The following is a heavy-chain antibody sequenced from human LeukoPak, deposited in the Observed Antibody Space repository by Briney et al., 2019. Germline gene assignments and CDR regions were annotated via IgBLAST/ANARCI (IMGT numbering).Heavy chain of an antibody. D-gene: IGHD2-21*01. CDR1: GFTFTRYT. V-gene: IGHV3-30*04. J-gene: IGHJ4*02. CDR3: VRDNYGGILDF. Sequence: GRSLRLSCAASGFTFTRYTMHWVRQAPGKGLEWVAVVLYDGSNKYYADSVKGRFTLSRDNSKNTLSLQMNTLGADDTAVYYCVRDNYGGILDFWGQGTLVTVSS. CDR2: VLYDGSNK.